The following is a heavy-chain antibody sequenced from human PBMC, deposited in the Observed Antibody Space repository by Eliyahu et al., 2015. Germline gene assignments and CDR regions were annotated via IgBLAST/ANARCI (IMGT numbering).Heavy chain of an antibody. Sequence: QVQLVESGGGVVQPGRSXRLSXAASGFTFXSYGMHWVRQAPGEGLEWVAVIWYDGSYENYADXVKGRFTISRDNTKNTLYLQMNSLRAEDTALYYCARDSPADYWGQGTLVTVSS. CDR1: GFTFXSYG. CDR3: ARDSPADY. CDR2: IWYDGSYE. V-gene: IGHV3-33*01. J-gene: IGHJ4*02. D-gene: IGHD1-14*01.